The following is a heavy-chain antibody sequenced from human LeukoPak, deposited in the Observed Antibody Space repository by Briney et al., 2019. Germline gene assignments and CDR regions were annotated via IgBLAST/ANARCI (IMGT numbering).Heavy chain of an antibody. Sequence: GGSLRLSCAASGFIFNSHSMNWVRQAPGKGLEWVSSISSTSSYIYYADSVKSRFTISRDNAKNSLYLQVNSLRAEDTAVYYCARSSGWYHRGPDYYYYYMDVWGKGTTVTVSS. CDR1: GFIFNSHS. V-gene: IGHV3-21*01. CDR2: ISSTSSYI. J-gene: IGHJ6*03. D-gene: IGHD6-19*01. CDR3: ARSSGWYHRGPDYYYYYMDV.